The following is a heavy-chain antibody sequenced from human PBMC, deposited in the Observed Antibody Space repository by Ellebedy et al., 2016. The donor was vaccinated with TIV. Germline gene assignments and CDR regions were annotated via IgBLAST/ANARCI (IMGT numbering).Heavy chain of an antibody. CDR1: GGSISSSSYY. J-gene: IGHJ5*02. Sequence: SETLSLXXTVSGGSISSSSYYWGWIRQPPGKGLEWIGSIYYSGSTYYNPSLKSRVTMSVDTSKNQFSLKLSSVTAADTAVYYCAREYVIAVAGTVLFNPWGQGTLVTVSS. CDR3: AREYVIAVAGTVLFNP. V-gene: IGHV4-39*07. D-gene: IGHD6-19*01. CDR2: IYYSGST.